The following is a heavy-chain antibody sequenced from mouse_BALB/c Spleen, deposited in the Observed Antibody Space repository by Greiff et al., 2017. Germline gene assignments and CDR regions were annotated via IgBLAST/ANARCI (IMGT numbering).Heavy chain of an antibody. V-gene: IGHV5-17*02. CDR2: ISSGSSTI. J-gene: IGHJ2*01. CDR1: GFTFSSFG. CDR3: ARGEVLGLHY. Sequence: EVKLVESGGGLVQPGGSRKLSCAASGFTFSSFGMHWVRQAPEKGLEWVAYISSGSSTIYYADTVKGRFTISRDNPKNTLFLQMTSLRSEDTAMYYCARGEVLGLHYWGQGTTLTVSS. D-gene: IGHD4-1*01.